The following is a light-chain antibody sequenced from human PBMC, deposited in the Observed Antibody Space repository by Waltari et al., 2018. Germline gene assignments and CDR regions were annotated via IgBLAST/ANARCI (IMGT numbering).Light chain of an antibody. J-gene: IGLJ2*01. CDR1: SSDIGSYNY. Sequence: QSALTQPASVSGSPGQSITISCTGTSSDIGSYNYVSWYQQHPGNAPKLIIFDVTNRPSGVSNRFSGSKSGNTASLIISWLQGEDEADYYCRSYLDTTALELFGGGTSLTV. CDR2: DVT. CDR3: RSYLDTTALEL. V-gene: IGLV2-14*03.